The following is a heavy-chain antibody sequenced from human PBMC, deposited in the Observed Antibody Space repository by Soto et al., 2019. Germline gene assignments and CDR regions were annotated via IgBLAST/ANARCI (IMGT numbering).Heavy chain of an antibody. CDR3: AREYCSGGSCFYYFDY. D-gene: IGHD2-15*01. V-gene: IGHV1-46*01. CDR1: GYTFTSYY. CDR2: INPSGGNT. Sequence: ASVKVSCKASGYTFTSYYMHWVRQAPGQGLEWMGIINPSGGNTTYAQKFQGRVTMTRDTSTGTVYMDVSSLRSEDTAVYYCAREYCSGGSCFYYFDYWGQGTLVTVS. J-gene: IGHJ4*02.